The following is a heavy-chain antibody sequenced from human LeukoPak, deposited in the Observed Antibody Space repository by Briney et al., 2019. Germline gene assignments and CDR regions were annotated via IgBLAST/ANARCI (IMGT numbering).Heavy chain of an antibody. Sequence: ASVKVSCKASGGTFSSYAISWVRQAPGQGLEWMGGIIPIFGATNYAQKFQGRVTITTDESTSTAYMELSSLRSEDTAVYYSARDRGCSYGGYYYYYYMDVWGKGTTVTVS. CDR2: IIPIFGAT. D-gene: IGHD5-18*01. CDR3: ARDRGCSYGGYYYYYYMDV. CDR1: GGTFSSYA. V-gene: IGHV1-69*05. J-gene: IGHJ6*03.